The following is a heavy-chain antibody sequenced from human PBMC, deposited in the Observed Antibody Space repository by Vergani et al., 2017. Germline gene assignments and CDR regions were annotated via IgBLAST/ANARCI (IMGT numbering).Heavy chain of an antibody. J-gene: IGHJ5*02. Sequence: QVQLQESGPGLVKPSQTLSLTCTVSGGSISSGSYYWSWIRQPAGKGLEWIGRIYTSGSTNYNPFLNGRVTIFVDKSKNLLSLRLNSVTAADTAVYYCARGETRTDWFDPWGQGTLVTVSS. V-gene: IGHV4-61*02. D-gene: IGHD3/OR15-3a*01. CDR3: ARGETRTDWFDP. CDR2: IYTSGST. CDR1: GGSISSGSYY.